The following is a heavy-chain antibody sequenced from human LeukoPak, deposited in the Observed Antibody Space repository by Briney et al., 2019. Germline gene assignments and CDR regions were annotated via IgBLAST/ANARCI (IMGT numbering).Heavy chain of an antibody. CDR1: GFTFDDYA. CDR2: ISWNSGGI. V-gene: IGHV3-9*01. Sequence: PGGSLRLSCAASGFTFDDYAMHWVRHAPGKGLEWVSGISWNSGGIVYADCVKGRFTISRDNGKNSLYLQMNSLRAEDTALYYCANFYSSGDYWGQGTLVTASS. J-gene: IGHJ4*02. D-gene: IGHD6-25*01. CDR3: ANFYSSGDY.